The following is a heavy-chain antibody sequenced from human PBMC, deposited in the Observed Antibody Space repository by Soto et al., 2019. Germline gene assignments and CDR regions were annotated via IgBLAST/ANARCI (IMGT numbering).Heavy chain of an antibody. CDR1: GFTFDDYA. V-gene: IGHV3-9*01. D-gene: IGHD2-21*01. J-gene: IGHJ6*03. CDR2: ISWNSDSI. CDR3: AATYCGGDCYRWGYYYYYMDV. Sequence: EVQLVESGGGLVQPGRSLRLSCAASGFTFDDYAMNWVRQAPGKGLEWVSGISWNSDSIGYADSVKGRFTISRDNAKNSLYLQMNSLRAEETALYYCAATYCGGDCYRWGYYYYYMDVWGKGTTVTVSS.